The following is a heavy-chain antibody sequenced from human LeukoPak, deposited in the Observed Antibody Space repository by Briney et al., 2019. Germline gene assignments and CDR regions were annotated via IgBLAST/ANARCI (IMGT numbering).Heavy chain of an antibody. CDR3: ARVGLYGSGTYGAFDI. J-gene: IGHJ3*02. D-gene: IGHD3-10*01. Sequence: SETLSLTCAVYGGSFSGYYWSWIRQPPGKGLEWIGEINHSGSTNYNPSLKSRVTISVDTSKNQFSLKLSSVTAADTAVYYCARVGLYGSGTYGAFDIWDQGTTVTVSS. CDR1: GGSFSGYY. CDR2: INHSGST. V-gene: IGHV4-34*01.